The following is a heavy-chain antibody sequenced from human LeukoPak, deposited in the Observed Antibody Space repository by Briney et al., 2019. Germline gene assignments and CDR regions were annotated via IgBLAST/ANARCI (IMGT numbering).Heavy chain of an antibody. Sequence: SETLSLTCVAYGGSFSGYYWSWIRQPPGRGREWIGEINHSGSTNYNPSLKSRVTISVDTSKNQFSLKLSSVTAADTAVYYCASSDYDSSGYYYVGAPVEWGQGTLVTVSS. CDR2: INHSGST. CDR1: GGSFSGYY. J-gene: IGHJ4*02. D-gene: IGHD3-22*01. CDR3: ASSDYDSSGYYYVGAPVE. V-gene: IGHV4-34*01.